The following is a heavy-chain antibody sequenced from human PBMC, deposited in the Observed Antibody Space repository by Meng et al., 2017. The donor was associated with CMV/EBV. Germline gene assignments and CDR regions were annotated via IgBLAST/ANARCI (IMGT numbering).Heavy chain of an antibody. V-gene: IGHV1-69*01. D-gene: IGHD3-22*01. CDR2: IIPIFGTA. Sequence: QVQLVWSGAECDKPGYSVEGSCKSSGGTFSSYAISWVRQAPGQGLEWMGGIIPIFGTANYAQKFQGRVTITADEYTSTAYMELSSLRSEDTAVYYCARDDGRGLLQNYWGQGTLVTVSS. J-gene: IGHJ4*02. CDR3: ARDDGRGLLQNY. CDR1: GGTFSSYA.